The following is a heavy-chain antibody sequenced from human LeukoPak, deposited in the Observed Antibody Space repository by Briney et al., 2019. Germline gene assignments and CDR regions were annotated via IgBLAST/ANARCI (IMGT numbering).Heavy chain of an antibody. CDR3: ARDYPIVGATSFDY. V-gene: IGHV7-4-1*02. D-gene: IGHD1-26*01. CDR2: INTNTGNP. CDR1: GHTFTNYA. J-gene: IGHJ4*02. Sequence: ASVKVSCKASGHTFTNYAMNWVRQAPGQGLEWMGWINTNTGNPTYAQGFTGRFVFSLDTSVSTAYLQISSLKTEDTAVYYCARDYPIVGATSFDYWGQGTLVTVSS.